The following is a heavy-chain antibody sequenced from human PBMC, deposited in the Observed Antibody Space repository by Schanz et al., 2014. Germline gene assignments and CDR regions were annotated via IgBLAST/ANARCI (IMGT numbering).Heavy chain of an antibody. V-gene: IGHV1-18*04. Sequence: QVQLVQSGAEVKKPGATVKVSCTASGFNFNNYDINWVRQAPGQGLEWMGWISVYTGNTKYGQKVQGRVTMTADTSTNTAYMELRSLRSDDTAVYYCARGHHPHGITVAARGFDPWGQGTLVTVSS. CDR2: ISVYTGNT. CDR3: ARGHHPHGITVAARGFDP. J-gene: IGHJ5*02. D-gene: IGHD6-19*01. CDR1: GFNFNNYD.